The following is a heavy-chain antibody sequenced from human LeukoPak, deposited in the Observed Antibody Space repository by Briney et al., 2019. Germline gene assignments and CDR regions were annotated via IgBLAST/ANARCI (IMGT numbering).Heavy chain of an antibody. V-gene: IGHV4-31*03. CDR3: ARGSSGWYLRSAFDY. D-gene: IGHD6-19*01. J-gene: IGHJ4*02. CDR1: GGSISSGGYY. Sequence: TLSLTCTVSGGSISSGGYYWGWIRQHPGKGLEWIGYIYYSGSTYYNPSLKSRVTISVDTSKNQFSLKLSSVTAADTAVYYCARGSSGWYLRSAFDYWGQGTLVTVSS. CDR2: IYYSGST.